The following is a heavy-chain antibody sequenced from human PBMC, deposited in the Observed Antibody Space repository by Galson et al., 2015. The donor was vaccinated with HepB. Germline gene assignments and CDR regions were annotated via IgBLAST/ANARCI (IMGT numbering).Heavy chain of an antibody. CDR2: IKQDGSEK. CDR1: GFTFSSYW. D-gene: IGHD2-2*01. V-gene: IGHV3-7*03. Sequence: LRLSCAASGFTFSSYWMSWVRQAPGKGLEWVANIKQDGSEKYYVDSVKGRFTISRDNAKNSLYLQMNSLRAEDTAVYYCARDEGSGPHCSSTSCYGWDWFDPWGQGTLVTVSS. CDR3: ARDEGSGPHCSSTSCYGWDWFDP. J-gene: IGHJ5*02.